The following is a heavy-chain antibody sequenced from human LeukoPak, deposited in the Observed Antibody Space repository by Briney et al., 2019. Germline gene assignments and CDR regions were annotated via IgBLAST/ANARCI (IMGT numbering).Heavy chain of an antibody. Sequence: GGSLRLSCSASGFNLNSYMLNWVRQAPGKGLEWVSSISSTGSYIYYADSVKGRFTISRDNPGNVMYLQMDSLRAEDTAVYYCTRVAQSGPTGWFDPWGQGTLVTVSS. J-gene: IGHJ5*02. V-gene: IGHV3-21*01. CDR2: ISSTGSYI. CDR3: TRVAQSGPTGWFDP. CDR1: GFNLNSYM. D-gene: IGHD1-1*01.